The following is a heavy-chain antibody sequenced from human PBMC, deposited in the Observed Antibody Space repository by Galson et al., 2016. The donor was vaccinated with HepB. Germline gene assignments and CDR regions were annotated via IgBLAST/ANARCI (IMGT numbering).Heavy chain of an antibody. V-gene: IGHV3-23*01. Sequence: SLRLSCAASGFTFRDCGVSWVRQAPGKGLEWVSGISGTGGSTWYADSVKGRFTISRDNSINTLYLQMDSLRVEDTARYYCAKDPYFYYAMDVWGQGTTVTVSS. CDR2: ISGTGGST. CDR1: GFTFRDCG. CDR3: AKDPYFYYAMDV. J-gene: IGHJ6*02.